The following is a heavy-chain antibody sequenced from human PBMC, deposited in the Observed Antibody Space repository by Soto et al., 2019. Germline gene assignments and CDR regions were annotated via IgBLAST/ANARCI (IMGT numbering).Heavy chain of an antibody. D-gene: IGHD3-22*01. CDR1: GGSISSYY. Sequence: QVQLQSSGPGLVKPSETLSLTCTVSGGSISSYYWSWILQPPGKGLEWIGYIYYSGSTNYNPSLKSRVTISVDTDKNQFSLKLISVTAADTAVYYCARVDGYGCMDFWGQVSTVTVSS. V-gene: IGHV4-59*01. CDR2: IYYSGST. J-gene: IGHJ6*02. CDR3: ARVDGYGCMDF.